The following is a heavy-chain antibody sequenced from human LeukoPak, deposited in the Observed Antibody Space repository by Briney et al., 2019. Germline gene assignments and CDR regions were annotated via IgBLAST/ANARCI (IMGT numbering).Heavy chain of an antibody. CDR2: ISGSGGST. D-gene: IGHD5-24*01. J-gene: IGHJ3*02. CDR1: GFTFSSYS. CDR3: AREVLGWLQVPGAFDI. V-gene: IGHV3-23*01. Sequence: PGGSLRLSCAASGFTFSSYSMSWVRQAPGKGLEWVSVISGSGGSTHYADSVKGRFTISRDNSKNTLYLQMNSLRAEDTAVYYCAREVLGWLQVPGAFDIWGQGTMVTVSS.